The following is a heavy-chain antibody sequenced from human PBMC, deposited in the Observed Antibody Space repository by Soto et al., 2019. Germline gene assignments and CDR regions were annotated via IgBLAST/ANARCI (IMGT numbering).Heavy chain of an antibody. J-gene: IGHJ6*01. V-gene: IGHV4-4*02. CDR2: IYHSGST. Sequence: SETLSLTCAVSGGSISSSNWWSWVRKPPGKGLEWIGEIYHSGSTHYNPSLKSRVTISVDKSKNKFSRKLSSVTAADTAVYYCASVRYSSHVMDVWGEGTQVTVSS. D-gene: IGHD5-18*01. CDR3: ASVRYSSHVMDV. CDR1: GGSISSSNW.